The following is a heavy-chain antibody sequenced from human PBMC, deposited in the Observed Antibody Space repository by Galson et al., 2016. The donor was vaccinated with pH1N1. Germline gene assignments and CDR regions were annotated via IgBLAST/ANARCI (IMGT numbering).Heavy chain of an antibody. D-gene: IGHD5-12*01. Sequence: SVKVSCKASGYTFSGSYIHWVRQAPGQGLEWMGWINPKSGATNDAQKSRGRFTMTRDTSINTVYMDLTSLTSDDTAFYFCAREGSGYDFWFDPGGQGTLVTVSS. J-gene: IGHJ5*02. CDR3: AREGSGYDFWFDP. V-gene: IGHV1-2*02. CDR2: INPKSGAT. CDR1: GYTFSGSY.